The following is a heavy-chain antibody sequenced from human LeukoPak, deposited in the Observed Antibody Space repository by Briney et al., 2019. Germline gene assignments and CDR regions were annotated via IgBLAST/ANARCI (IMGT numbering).Heavy chain of an antibody. CDR1: GYTFTTYA. J-gene: IGHJ5*02. D-gene: IGHD3-9*01. V-gene: IGHV1-3*01. Sequence: ASVKVSCKASGYTFTTYAMHWLRQAPGQRLEWMGWINGDNGNTKYSQKFQGRVTITRDTSAYTGYMELRGLSSADTAVYFCARAPYDILTGYSLNWFDPWGQGTLVTVSS. CDR2: INGDNGNT. CDR3: ARAPYDILTGYSLNWFDP.